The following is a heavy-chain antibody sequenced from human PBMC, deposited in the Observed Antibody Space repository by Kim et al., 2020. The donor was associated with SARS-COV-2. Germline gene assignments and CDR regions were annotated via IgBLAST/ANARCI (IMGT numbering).Heavy chain of an antibody. D-gene: IGHD4-17*01. CDR1: GGSISSGDYY. CDR2: IYYSGST. V-gene: IGHV4-30-4*01. Sequence: SETLSLTCAVSGGSISSGDYYWSWIRQPPGKGLEWIGFIYYSGSTYYNPSLKSRVIISVDTSRNQFSLKLSSVTAADTAVYYCARKRNYGGNPFDHWGQGTLVTVSS. J-gene: IGHJ4*02. CDR3: ARKRNYGGNPFDH.